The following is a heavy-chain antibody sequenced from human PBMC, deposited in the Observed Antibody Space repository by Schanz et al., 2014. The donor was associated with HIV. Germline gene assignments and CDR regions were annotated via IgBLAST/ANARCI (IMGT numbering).Heavy chain of an antibody. CDR2: ISGSGDRT. D-gene: IGHD5-18*01. CDR1: GFSFSRYA. CDR3: VKAYSSGFSGAGS. Sequence: EVQLLDSGGGLVQPGGSLRVSCAASGFSFSRYAMNWVRQAPGKGLQWVSTISGSGDRTYYAESVRGRVTISRDNSKNILYLQMSNLRAEDTAVYYCVKAYSSGFSGAGSWGQGALVTVSS. V-gene: IGHV3-23*01. J-gene: IGHJ5*02.